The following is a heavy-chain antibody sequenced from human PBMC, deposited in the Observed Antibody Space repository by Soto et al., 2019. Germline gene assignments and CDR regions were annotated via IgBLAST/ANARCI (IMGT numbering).Heavy chain of an antibody. CDR1: GFTVSSNY. CDR3: ARDERTLLYYYYGMDV. J-gene: IGHJ6*02. V-gene: IGHV3-21*01. CDR2: ISSSSSYI. Sequence: GGSLRLSCAASGFTVSSNYMNWVRQAPGKGLEWVSSISSSSSYIYYADSVKGRFTISRDNAKNSLYLQMNSLRAEDTAVYYCARDERTLLYYYYGMDVWGQGTTVTVSS.